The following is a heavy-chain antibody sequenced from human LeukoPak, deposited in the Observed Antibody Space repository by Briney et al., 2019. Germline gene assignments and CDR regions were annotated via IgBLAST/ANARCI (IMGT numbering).Heavy chain of an antibody. J-gene: IGHJ4*02. CDR3: ARVDYDFWSGYYTGGTETFDY. Sequence: PGGSLRLSCAASGFTFSSYSMNWVRQAPGKGLEWVSSISSSSSYIYYADSVKGRFTISRDNAKNSLYLQMNSLRAEDTAVYYCARVDYDFWSGYYTGGTETFDYWGQGTLVTVSS. CDR1: GFTFSSYS. CDR2: ISSSSSYI. V-gene: IGHV3-21*01. D-gene: IGHD3-3*01.